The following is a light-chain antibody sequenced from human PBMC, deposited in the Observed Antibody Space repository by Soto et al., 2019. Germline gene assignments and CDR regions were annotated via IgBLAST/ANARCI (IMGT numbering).Light chain of an antibody. V-gene: IGLV2-14*01. CDR2: GVY. J-gene: IGLJ2*01. Sequence: QSALTQPHSVSGSPGQSVTISCTGTSSDVGGYIFVSWYQQRPGKAPKLMIYGVYNRPSGVSNRFSGSKSGNTASLTISGLQAEDEADYYCSSFTNNNTPHVVFGGGTKLTVL. CDR1: SSDVGGYIF. CDR3: SSFTNNNTPHVV.